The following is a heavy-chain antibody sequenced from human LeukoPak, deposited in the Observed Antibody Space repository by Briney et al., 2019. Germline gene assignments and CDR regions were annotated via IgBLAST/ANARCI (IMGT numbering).Heavy chain of an antibody. Sequence: PGGSLRLSCAASGFTFSSYAMDWVRQAPGKGLEWVSAISSGGSRTYFADSVKGRFTSSRDNSKNTLYLQMNSLRAEDTAVYYCARASQQQLNWFDPWGQGTLVTVSS. CDR2: ISSGGSRT. J-gene: IGHJ5*02. V-gene: IGHV3-23*01. CDR1: GFTFSSYA. D-gene: IGHD6-13*01. CDR3: ARASQQQLNWFDP.